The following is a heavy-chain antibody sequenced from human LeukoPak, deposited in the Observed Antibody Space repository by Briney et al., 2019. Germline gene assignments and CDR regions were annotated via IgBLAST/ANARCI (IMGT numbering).Heavy chain of an antibody. J-gene: IGHJ4*02. Sequence: SETLSLTCTVSGGSISSYYWSWIRQPPGKGLEWIGYIYYSGSTNYNPSLKSRVTISVDTSKNQFSLKLSSVTAAVTAVYYCARLGGALLWFGESSPTHFDYWGQGTLVTVSS. CDR3: ARLGGALLWFGESSPTHFDY. CDR1: GGSISSYY. D-gene: IGHD3-10*01. CDR2: IYYSGST. V-gene: IGHV4-59*08.